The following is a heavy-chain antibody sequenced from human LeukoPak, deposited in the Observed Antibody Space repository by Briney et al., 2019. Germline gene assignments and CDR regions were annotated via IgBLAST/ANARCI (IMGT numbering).Heavy chain of an antibody. CDR1: GFTFGDYA. D-gene: IGHD3-10*01. Sequence: GGSLRLSCTASGFTFGDYAMSWVRQAPGKGLEWVGFIRSKAYGGTTEYAASVKGRFTISRDDSKSIAYLQMNSLKTEDTAVYYCTRDLQERSTYYYGSGSPLDYWGQGTLVTVSS. V-gene: IGHV3-49*04. CDR3: TRDLQERSTYYYGSGSPLDY. J-gene: IGHJ4*02. CDR2: IRSKAYGGTT.